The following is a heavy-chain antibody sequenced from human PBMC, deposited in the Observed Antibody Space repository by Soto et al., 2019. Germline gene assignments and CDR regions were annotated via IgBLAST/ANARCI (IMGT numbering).Heavy chain of an antibody. CDR3: ARDRYGDSNYYYGMDV. CDR1: GGSISSGGYY. J-gene: IGHJ6*02. CDR2: IYYSGNT. D-gene: IGHD4-17*01. V-gene: IGHV4-31*03. Sequence: QVQLQESGPGLVKPSQTLSLTCTVSGGSISSGGYYWSWIRQDPGKGLEWIGYIYYSGNTYYNPSLKSRVTISVATSKNQFSLKLSSVTAADTAVYYCARDRYGDSNYYYGMDVWGQGTTVTVSS.